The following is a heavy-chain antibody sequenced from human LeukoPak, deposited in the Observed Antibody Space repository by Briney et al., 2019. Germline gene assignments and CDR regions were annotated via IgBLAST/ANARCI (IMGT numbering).Heavy chain of an antibody. J-gene: IGHJ4*02. CDR3: ARGTRLGELSSFDY. V-gene: IGHV1-69*01. CDR1: GGTFSSYA. Sequence: SVKVSCKASGGTFSSYAISWVRQAPGQGLQWMGGIIPIFGTANYAQKFQGRVTITADESTSTAYMELSSLRSEDTAVYYCARGTRLGELSSFDYWGQGTLVTVSS. CDR2: IIPIFGTA. D-gene: IGHD3-16*02.